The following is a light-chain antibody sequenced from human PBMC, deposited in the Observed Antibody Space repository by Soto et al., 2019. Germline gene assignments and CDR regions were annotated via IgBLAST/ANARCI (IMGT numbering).Light chain of an antibody. CDR3: QQYGSAPLT. CDR1: QSVINSY. V-gene: IGKV3-20*01. Sequence: EIVLTQSPGTLSLSPGERATLSCRASQSVINSYVAGYQQKPGQAPGLLIYGASSRATGIPDRFSGSGSGTDFTLTISRLEPEDFAVYYCQQYGSAPLTFGGGTKVQIK. CDR2: GAS. J-gene: IGKJ4*01.